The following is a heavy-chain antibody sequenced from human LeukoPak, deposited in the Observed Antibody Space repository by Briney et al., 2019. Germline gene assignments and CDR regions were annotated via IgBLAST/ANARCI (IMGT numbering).Heavy chain of an antibody. V-gene: IGHV3-64D*09. CDR3: VRGYSFGPYGMDV. D-gene: IGHD2-15*01. J-gene: IGHJ6*02. CDR1: GFPFSSYA. Sequence: QPGGSLRLSCSASGFPFSSYAMHWVRQAPGKGLEYVSAISDSGGSTYYADSVKGRFTISRDNSKNTLYLQMSSLRAEDTAVNLCVRGYSFGPYGMDVWGQGTTVTVSS. CDR2: ISDSGGST.